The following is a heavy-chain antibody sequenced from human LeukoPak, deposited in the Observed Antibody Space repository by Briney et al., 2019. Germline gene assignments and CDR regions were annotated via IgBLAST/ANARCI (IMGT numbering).Heavy chain of an antibody. D-gene: IGHD2-21*02. CDR3: ARGAFVVVTAIDY. V-gene: IGHV1-2*02. Sequence: ASVKVSCKASGYTFTGYYKHWVRQAPGQGLEWMGWINPNSGGTNYAQKFQGRVTMTRDTSISTAYMELSRLRSDDTAVYYCARGAFVVVTAIDYWGQGTLVTVSS. CDR1: GYTFTGYY. J-gene: IGHJ4*02. CDR2: INPNSGGT.